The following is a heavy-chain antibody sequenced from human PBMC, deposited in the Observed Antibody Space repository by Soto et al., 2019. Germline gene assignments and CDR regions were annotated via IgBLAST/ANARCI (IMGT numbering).Heavy chain of an antibody. V-gene: IGHV1-69*04. CDR1: GDKFSSYT. CDR3: AREPSIAAFGIPLYSYYYMDV. Sequence: APVKVSCKASGDKFSSYTISWVRHAPGQGLERMGRIVSFAGVPIYAQSIQGRITITADSSSSTADMELTSLTSDDRAVYYCAREPSIAAFGIPLYSYYYMDVWGEGTAVTVSS. D-gene: IGHD6-13*01. J-gene: IGHJ6*03. CDR2: IVSFAGVP.